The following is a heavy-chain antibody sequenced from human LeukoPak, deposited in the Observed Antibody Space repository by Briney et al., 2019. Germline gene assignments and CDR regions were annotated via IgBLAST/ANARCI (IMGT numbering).Heavy chain of an antibody. CDR1: GFTLSNYG. D-gene: IGHD5-12*01. CDR2: ISYDGSNK. J-gene: IGHJ5*02. Sequence: GGSLRLSCVASGFTLSNYGMHWVRQAPGKGLEWVAVISYDGSNKYYADSVKGRFTISRDNSKNTLYLQMNSLRAEDTAVYYCAREGYSGYDLRGQGTLVTVSS. CDR3: AREGYSGYDL. V-gene: IGHV3-30*19.